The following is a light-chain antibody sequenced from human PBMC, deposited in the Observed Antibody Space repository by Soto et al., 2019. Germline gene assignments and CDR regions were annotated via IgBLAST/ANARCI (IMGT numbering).Light chain of an antibody. Sequence: DVQMTQSPSFPSSSVGSRVTITCRGSQGIDRWLAWYQQKPGKAPKLLIYAASTLQSGVPSRFSGSGSGTEFTLTISSLQPEDFATYYCQQLNSYPPRVTFGPGTKVDI. CDR2: AAS. J-gene: IGKJ3*01. CDR1: QGIDRW. V-gene: IGKV1-9*01. CDR3: QQLNSYPPRVT.